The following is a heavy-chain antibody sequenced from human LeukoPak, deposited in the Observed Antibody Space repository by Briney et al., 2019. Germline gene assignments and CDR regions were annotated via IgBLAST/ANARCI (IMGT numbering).Heavy chain of an antibody. CDR1: GFTFSSYS. J-gene: IGHJ3*02. CDR2: ISSSSSYI. Sequence: PGGSLRLSCAASGFTFSSYSMNWVRQAPGKGLEWVSSISSSSSYIYYADSVKGRFTISRDNAKNSLYLQMNSLRAEDTAVYYCARDNPLYGDYDEYAFDIWGQGTMVTASS. CDR3: ARDNPLYGDYDEYAFDI. V-gene: IGHV3-21*01. D-gene: IGHD4-17*01.